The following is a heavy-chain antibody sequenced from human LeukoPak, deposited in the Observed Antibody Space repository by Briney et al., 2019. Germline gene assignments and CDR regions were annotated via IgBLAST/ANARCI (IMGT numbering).Heavy chain of an antibody. V-gene: IGHV3-30*18. CDR1: GFTFSSYG. CDR3: AKPVGARIEVAGYFDY. J-gene: IGHJ4*02. CDR2: ISYDGSNK. D-gene: IGHD6-19*01. Sequence: GGSLRLSCAASGFTFSSYGMHWVRQAPGKGLEWVAVISYDGSNKYYADSVKGRFTISRDNSKNTLYLQMNSLRAEDTAVYYCAKPVGARIEVAGYFDYWGQGTLVTVSS.